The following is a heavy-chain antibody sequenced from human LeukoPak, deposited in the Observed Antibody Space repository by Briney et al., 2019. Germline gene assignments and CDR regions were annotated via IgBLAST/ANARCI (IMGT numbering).Heavy chain of an antibody. D-gene: IGHD3-9*01. CDR1: GFTFSSYW. CDR2: INSDGSST. J-gene: IGHJ4*02. CDR3: AKGARPSYDILTGYRYYFDY. V-gene: IGHV3-74*01. Sequence: GGSLRLSCAASGFTFSSYWMHWVRQAPGKGLVWVSRINSDGSSTSYADSVKGRFTISRDNSKNTLYLQMNSLRAEDTAVYYCAKGARPSYDILTGYRYYFDYWGQGTLVTVSS.